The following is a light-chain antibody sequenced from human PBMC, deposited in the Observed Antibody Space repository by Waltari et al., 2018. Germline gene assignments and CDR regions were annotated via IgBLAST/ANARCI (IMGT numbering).Light chain of an antibody. CDR1: QSISSY. CDR2: AAS. J-gene: IGKJ1*01. CDR3: QQSYSTPWT. Sequence: DIKMTQSTSSLSASVGDRVTITGRASQSISSYLNWYQQKPGKAPKLLIYAASSLQSGVPSMFCCSGSGTDFTLTIISLQPEDFATYYCQQSYSTPWTFGQGTKVEIK. V-gene: IGKV1-39*01.